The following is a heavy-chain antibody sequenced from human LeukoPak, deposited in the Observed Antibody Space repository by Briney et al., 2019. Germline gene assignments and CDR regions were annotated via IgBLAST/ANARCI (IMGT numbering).Heavy chain of an antibody. J-gene: IGHJ4*02. Sequence: ASVKVSCKASGYTFTSYDINWVRQATGQGLEWMGWMNPNSGNTGYAQKFQGRVTMTRNTSISTAYMELSSLRSDDTAVYYCARYCSSTSCYTPQNDYWGQGTLVTVSS. V-gene: IGHV1-8*01. CDR1: GYTFTSYD. D-gene: IGHD2-2*02. CDR3: ARYCSSTSCYTPQNDY. CDR2: MNPNSGNT.